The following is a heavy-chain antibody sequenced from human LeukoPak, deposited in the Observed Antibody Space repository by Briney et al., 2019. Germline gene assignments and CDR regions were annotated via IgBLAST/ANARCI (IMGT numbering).Heavy chain of an antibody. V-gene: IGHV1-2*02. CDR3: ARSPDILTGENFDY. Sequence: ASVKVSCNASGYTFTDDYVHWVRQAPGQGLEWMGWINPNSGVTNYAQKFQGRVTMTRDMSISTACMELSRLRSDDTAVYYCARSPDILTGENFDYWGQGTLVTVSS. CDR2: INPNSGVT. J-gene: IGHJ4*02. CDR1: GYTFTDDY. D-gene: IGHD3-9*01.